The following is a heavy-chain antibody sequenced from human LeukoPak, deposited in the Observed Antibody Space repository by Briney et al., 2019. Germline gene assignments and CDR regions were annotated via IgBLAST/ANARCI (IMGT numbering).Heavy chain of an antibody. D-gene: IGHD4-17*01. J-gene: IGHJ4*02. Sequence: GGSLRLSCAASGFTFSDYNMRWIRQAPGKGLEWVSSISRSGSTKYYADSVKGRFTISRDNAKNSLFLQMNSLRAEDTAVYYCAREKTVTLYYFDYWGQGTLVTVSS. V-gene: IGHV3-11*01. CDR1: GFTFSDYN. CDR2: ISRSGSTK. CDR3: AREKTVTLYYFDY.